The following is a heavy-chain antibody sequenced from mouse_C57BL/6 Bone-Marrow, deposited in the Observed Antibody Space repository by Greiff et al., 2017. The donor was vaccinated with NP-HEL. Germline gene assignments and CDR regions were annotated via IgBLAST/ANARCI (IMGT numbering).Heavy chain of an antibody. V-gene: IGHV1-80*01. CDR2: IYPGDGDT. D-gene: IGHD2-12*01. J-gene: IGHJ4*01. CDR3: ARESTIAHYYVMDY. CDR1: GYAFSSYW. Sequence: QVHVKQSGAELVKPGASVKISCKASGYAFSSYWMNWVKQRPGKGLEWIGQIYPGDGDTNYNGKFKGKATLTADKSSSTAYMQLSSLTSEDSAVYFCARESTIAHYYVMDYWGQGTSVTVSS.